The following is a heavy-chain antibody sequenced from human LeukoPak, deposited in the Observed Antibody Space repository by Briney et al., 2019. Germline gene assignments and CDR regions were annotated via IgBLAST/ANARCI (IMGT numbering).Heavy chain of an antibody. Sequence: SETLSLTCAVYGGSFSGYYWSWIRQPPGKGLEWIGEINHSGSTNYNPSLKSRVTISVDTSKNQFSLKLSSVTAADTAVYYCATFYYDSSGYRDWGQGTLVTVSS. CDR1: GGSFSGYY. V-gene: IGHV4-34*01. J-gene: IGHJ4*02. CDR3: ATFYYDSSGYRD. CDR2: INHSGST. D-gene: IGHD3-22*01.